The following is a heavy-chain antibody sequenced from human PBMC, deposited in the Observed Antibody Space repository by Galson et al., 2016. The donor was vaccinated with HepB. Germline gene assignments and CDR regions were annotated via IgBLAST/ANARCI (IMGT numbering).Heavy chain of an antibody. V-gene: IGHV3-30*04. D-gene: IGHD3-10*01. Sequence: SLRLSCAASGFTFSTYAMHWVRQAPGKGLEWVAVISYDGSTKYYADSVKGRFTISRDNSKNTLNLQMNSLRAEDTAVYYCAKDWGLLSFGELLSPVDYWGQGIRVTVSS. J-gene: IGHJ4*02. CDR2: ISYDGSTK. CDR1: GFTFSTYA. CDR3: AKDWGLLSFGELLSPVDY.